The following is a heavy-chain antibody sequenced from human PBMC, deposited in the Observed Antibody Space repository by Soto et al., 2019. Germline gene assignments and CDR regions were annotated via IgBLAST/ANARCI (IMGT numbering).Heavy chain of an antibody. CDR1: GGTLSSFINYP. Sequence: QMQLVQSGAEVKKPGSSVKVSCKASGGTLSSFINYPINWVRQAPGQGLEWMGGIVPNVGTVNYAQKFQGRCRISGDNPQGTAQREWAGLEFRDPPIYYWARRDTIGFLRYFNNWGQGTLAPVPS. CDR3: ARRDTIGFLRYFNN. CDR2: IVPNVGTV. V-gene: IGHV1-69*06. J-gene: IGHJ1*01. D-gene: IGHD3-3*01.